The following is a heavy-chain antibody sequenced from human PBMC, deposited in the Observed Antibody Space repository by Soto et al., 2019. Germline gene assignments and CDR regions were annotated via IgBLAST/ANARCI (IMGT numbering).Heavy chain of an antibody. CDR3: ARTSWGSYRHHSDY. D-gene: IGHD3-16*02. Sequence: SETLSLTCTVSGGSISSYYWSWIRQPPGKGLEWIGYIYYSGSTNYNPSLKSRVTISVDTSKNQFSLKLSSVTAADTAVYYCARTSWGSYRHHSDYWGQGTLVTVS. CDR2: IYYSGST. V-gene: IGHV4-59*01. J-gene: IGHJ4*02. CDR1: GGSISSYY.